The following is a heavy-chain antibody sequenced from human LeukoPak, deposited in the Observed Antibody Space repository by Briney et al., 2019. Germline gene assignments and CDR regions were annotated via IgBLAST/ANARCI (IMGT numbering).Heavy chain of an antibody. CDR2: INQSGST. D-gene: IGHD4-4*01. CDR3: ARVYSNYIDY. V-gene: IGHV4-34*01. CDR1: GGSFSGYY. Sequence: SETLSLTCAVYGGSFSGYYWSWIRQPPGKGLEWIGEINQSGSTNYNPSLKSRVTISVDTSKNQFSLKLSSVTAADTAVYYCARVYSNYIDYWGQGTLVTVSS. J-gene: IGHJ4*02.